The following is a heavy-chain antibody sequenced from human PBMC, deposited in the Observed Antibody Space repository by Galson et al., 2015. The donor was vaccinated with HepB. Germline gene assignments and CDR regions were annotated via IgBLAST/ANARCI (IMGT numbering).Heavy chain of an antibody. D-gene: IGHD3-10*01. CDR2: ISSSSSYT. J-gene: IGHJ4*02. CDR3: ARRLTYHYGSGSLYYFDY. Sequence: SLRLSCAASGFTFSDYYMSWIRQAPGKGLEWVSYISSSSSYTNYADSVKGRFTISRDNAKNSLYLQMNSLRAEDTAVYYCARRLTYHYGSGSLYYFDYWGQGTLVTVSS. CDR1: GFTFSDYY. V-gene: IGHV3-11*03.